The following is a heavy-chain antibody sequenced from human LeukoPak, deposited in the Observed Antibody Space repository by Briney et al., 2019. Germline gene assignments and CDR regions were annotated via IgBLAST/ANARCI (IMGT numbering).Heavy chain of an antibody. CDR2: INHSGST. D-gene: IGHD4-17*01. J-gene: IGHJ5*02. CDR3: ADGEAPSFDH. V-gene: IGHV4-34*01. CDR1: GGSFSGYY. Sequence: PSETLSLTCAVYGGSFSGYYWSWIRQPPGEGLEWIGEINHSGSTNYNPSLTSRVTISVDTSKNQFSLKLSSVTAADTAVYYCADGEAPSFDHWGQGTLVTVSS.